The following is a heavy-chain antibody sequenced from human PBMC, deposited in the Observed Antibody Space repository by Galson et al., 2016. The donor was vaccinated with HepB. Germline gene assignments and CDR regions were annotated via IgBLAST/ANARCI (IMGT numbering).Heavy chain of an antibody. J-gene: IGHJ4*02. CDR3: AKTVRMTTVTGFDY. D-gene: IGHD4-17*01. CDR2: ISGSDGRT. CDR1: GFTFSSYA. Sequence: SLRLSCAASGFTFSSYAMVWVRQAPGKGLEWISAISGSDGRTYYADSVKGRFTISRDNSKNTLFLQMNSLRDEDTAVYFCAKTVRMTTVTGFDYWGQGTLVTVSS. V-gene: IGHV3-23*01.